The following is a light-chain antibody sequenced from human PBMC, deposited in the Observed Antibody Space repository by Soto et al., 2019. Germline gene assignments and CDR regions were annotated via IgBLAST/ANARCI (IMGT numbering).Light chain of an antibody. Sequence: EIVLTQSPATLSVSPGESATLSCRASQSISSNLAWYQQKPGQSPRLLIYGASSRATGVPVRFSGSGSGVAFTLTISGLQSEGFAVYHCQQYNQWPGTFGQGTKVDI. CDR1: QSISSN. J-gene: IGKJ1*01. CDR3: QQYNQWPGT. CDR2: GAS. V-gene: IGKV3-15*01.